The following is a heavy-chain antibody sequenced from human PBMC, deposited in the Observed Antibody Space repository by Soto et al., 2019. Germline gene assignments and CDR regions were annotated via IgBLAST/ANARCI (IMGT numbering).Heavy chain of an antibody. CDR3: ASTYEYSSSFDP. CDR1: GGSISSSSYY. J-gene: IGHJ5*02. CDR2: IYYSGST. Sequence: QLQLQESGPGLVKPSETLSLTCTVSGGSISSSSYYWGWIRQPPGKGLEWIGSIYYSGSTYYTPSLKGRVTISVDTSKNQFSLKLSSVTAADTAVYYCASTYEYSSSFDPWGQGTLVTVSS. D-gene: IGHD6-6*01. V-gene: IGHV4-39*01.